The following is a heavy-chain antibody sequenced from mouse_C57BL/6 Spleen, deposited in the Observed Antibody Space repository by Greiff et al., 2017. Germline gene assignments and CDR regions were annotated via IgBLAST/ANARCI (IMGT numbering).Heavy chain of an antibody. V-gene: IGHV14-1*01. CDR1: GFNIKDYY. CDR2: IDPEDGDT. D-gene: IGHD2-1*01. CDR3: TTGGYGTDFDY. J-gene: IGHJ2*01. Sequence: VQLQQSGAELVRPGASVKLSCTASGFNIKDYYMHWVKQRPEQGLEWIGRIDPEDGDTEYAPKFQGKATMTADPSSNTAYLQLSSLTSEDTAVYYCTTGGYGTDFDYWGQGTTLTVSS.